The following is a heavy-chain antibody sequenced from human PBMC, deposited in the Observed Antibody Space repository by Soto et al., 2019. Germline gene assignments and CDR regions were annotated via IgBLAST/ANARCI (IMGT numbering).Heavy chain of an antibody. Sequence: GASVKVSCKASGGTFSSYAISWVRQAPGQGLEWMGGIIPIFGTANYAQKFQGRVTITADKSTSTAYMEPSSLRSEDTAVYYCARGTFGGKGYYWGQGTLVTVSS. V-gene: IGHV1-69*06. CDR3: ARGTFGGKGYY. CDR1: GGTFSSYA. J-gene: IGHJ4*02. D-gene: IGHD2-15*01. CDR2: IIPIFGTA.